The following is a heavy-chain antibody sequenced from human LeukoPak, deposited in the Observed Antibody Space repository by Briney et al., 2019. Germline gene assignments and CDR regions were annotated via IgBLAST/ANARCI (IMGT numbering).Heavy chain of an antibody. Sequence: ASVKVSCKASGYSFTSYDIHCVRQAPRQGLEWMGWINPNSGGTNYAQKFQGRVTMTRDTSISTAYMELSRLRSDDTAVYYRARLGLDLDAFDIWGQGTMVTVSS. J-gene: IGHJ3*02. CDR2: INPNSGGT. CDR3: ARLGLDLDAFDI. CDR1: GYSFTSYD. V-gene: IGHV1-2*02. D-gene: IGHD7-27*01.